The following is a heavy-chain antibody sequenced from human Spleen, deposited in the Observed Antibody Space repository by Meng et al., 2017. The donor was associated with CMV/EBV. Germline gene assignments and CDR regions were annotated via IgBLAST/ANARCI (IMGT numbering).Heavy chain of an antibody. CDR3: AKAPGPYYYYGMDV. Sequence: GGSLRLSCAASGFNLDDYGMHWVRQVPGKGLEWVSGISWRSGSRSYADSVKGRFTISRDNAKNSLYLQMNSLRAEDTALYYCAKAPGPYYYYGMDVWGQGTTVTVSS. J-gene: IGHJ6*02. CDR1: GFNLDDYG. D-gene: IGHD1-14*01. CDR2: ISWRSGSR. V-gene: IGHV3-9*01.